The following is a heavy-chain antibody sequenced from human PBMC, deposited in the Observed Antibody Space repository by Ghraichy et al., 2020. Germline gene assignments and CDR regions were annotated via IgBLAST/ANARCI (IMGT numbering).Heavy chain of an antibody. CDR2: IKADGSTT. D-gene: IGHD4-23*01. V-gene: IGHV3-74*01. Sequence: GGSLRLSCAASGFTLSNYWMFWVRQGPGKGLVWALGIKADGSTTNYSDSARGRFTVSRDSAKNTLYLQMNSLRVDDTAVYYCARGKDGGHDYWGQGTLVTVSS. J-gene: IGHJ4*02. CDR1: GFTLSNYW. CDR3: ARGKDGGHDY.